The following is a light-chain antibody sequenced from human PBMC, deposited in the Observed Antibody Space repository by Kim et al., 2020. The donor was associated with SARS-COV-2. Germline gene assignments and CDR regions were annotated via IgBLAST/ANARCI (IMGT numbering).Light chain of an antibody. J-gene: IGLJ1*01. CDR3: SSYTSSSTPYV. CDR1: SSDVGGYNY. V-gene: IGLV2-14*03. Sequence: QSALTQPASVSGSPGQSITISCTGTSSDVGGYNYVSWYQQHPGKAPKLMIYNDSNRPSGVSNRFSGSKSGNTASLTISGLQAEDEADYHCSSYTSSSTPYVFGTGTKVTVL. CDR2: NDS.